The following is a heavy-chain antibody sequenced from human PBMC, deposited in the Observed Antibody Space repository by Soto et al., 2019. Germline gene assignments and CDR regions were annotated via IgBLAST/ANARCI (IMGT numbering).Heavy chain of an antibody. CDR2: IYYSGST. D-gene: IGHD6-6*01. CDR1: GGSISSGGYY. J-gene: IGHJ3*02. CDR3: ARFEAARPHAFDI. Sequence: QVQLQESGPGLVKPSQTLSLTCTVSGGSISSGGYYWSWIRQHPGKGLEWIGYIYYSGSTYYNPPLKSRVTISVDTSKNQFSLKLSSVTAADTAVYYCARFEAARPHAFDIWGQGTMVTVSS. V-gene: IGHV4-31*03.